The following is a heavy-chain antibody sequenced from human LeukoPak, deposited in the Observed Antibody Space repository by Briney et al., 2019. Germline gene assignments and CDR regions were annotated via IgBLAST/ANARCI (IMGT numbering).Heavy chain of an antibody. CDR2: IYHSGSA. CDR1: GYSISSGYY. V-gene: IGHV4-38-2*01. CDR3: ARHRVGSGDTYYDFWSGYSGFDP. Sequence: SETLSLTCAVSGYSISSGYYWGWIRQPPGKGLEWIGSIYHSGSAYYNPSLKSRVTISVDTSKNQFALKLSSVTAADTAVYYCARHRVGSGDTYYDFWSGYSGFDPWGQGTLVTVSS. J-gene: IGHJ5*02. D-gene: IGHD3-3*01.